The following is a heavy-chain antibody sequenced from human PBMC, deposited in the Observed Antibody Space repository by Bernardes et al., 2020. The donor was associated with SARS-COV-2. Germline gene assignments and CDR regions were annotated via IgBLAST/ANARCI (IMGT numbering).Heavy chain of an antibody. V-gene: IGHV4-34*01. CDR1: GGSFSGYY. CDR3: ASSYYDSSGYYGAFDI. D-gene: IGHD3-22*01. J-gene: IGHJ3*02. Sequence: ETLSLTCAVYGGSFSGYYWSWIRQPPGKGLEWIGEINHSGSTNYNPSLKSRVTISVDTSKNQFSLKLSSVTAADTAVYYCASSYYDSSGYYGAFDIWGQGTMVTVSS. CDR2: INHSGST.